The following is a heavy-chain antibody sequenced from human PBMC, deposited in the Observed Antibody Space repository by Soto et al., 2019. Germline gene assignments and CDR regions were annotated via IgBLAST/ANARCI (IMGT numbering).Heavy chain of an antibody. CDR2: ISSSSSYI. D-gene: IGHD6-6*01. J-gene: IGHJ6*02. CDR3: ARDSARRYYYYYYGMDV. V-gene: IGHV3-21*01. Sequence: VGSLRLSCAASGFTFSSYSMNWVRQAPGKGLEWVSSISSSSSYIYYADSVKGRFTISRDNAKNSLYLQMNSLRAEDTAVYYCARDSARRYYYYYYGMDVWGQGTTVTVSS. CDR1: GFTFSSYS.